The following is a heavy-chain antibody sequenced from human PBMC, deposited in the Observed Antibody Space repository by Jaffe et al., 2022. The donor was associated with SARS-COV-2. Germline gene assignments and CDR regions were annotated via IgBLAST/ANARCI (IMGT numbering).Heavy chain of an antibody. J-gene: IGHJ4*02. CDR1: GFNFAKAW. Sequence: EVRVLESGGGLVKPGGSLRLSCEMSGFNFAKAWMNWVRQAPGKGLEWVGRIKSTAAGGTTDYAAPVKGRFIVSRDDSQNTVYLQMNSLKTEDTAVYYCGMDPSGVVGGGDCCWGQGTLVTVSS. CDR2: IKSTAAGGTT. CDR3: GMDPSGVVGGGDCC. D-gene: IGHD2-21*02. V-gene: IGHV3-15*01.